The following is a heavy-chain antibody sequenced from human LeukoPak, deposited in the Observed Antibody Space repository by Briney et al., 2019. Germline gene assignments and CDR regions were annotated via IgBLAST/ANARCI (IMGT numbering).Heavy chain of an antibody. CDR2: SKSQAGGGTM. D-gene: IGHD2-21*01. CDR1: GLTFNHAW. Sequence: NSGGSLRLSCVASGLTFNHAWMSWVRQAPGKGLEWIGRSKSQAGGGTMDYAAPVIGRFTISRDNSKNTLYLQMDSLRAEDTAVYYCAKDHGAVIRDFDAFDIWGQGTMVTVSS. V-gene: IGHV3-15*01. J-gene: IGHJ3*02. CDR3: AKDHGAVIRDFDAFDI.